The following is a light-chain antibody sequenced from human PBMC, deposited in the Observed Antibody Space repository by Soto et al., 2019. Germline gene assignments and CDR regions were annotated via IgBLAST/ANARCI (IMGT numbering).Light chain of an antibody. CDR3: QQYYSTPRT. Sequence: DIVMTQSPDSLAVSLGERATINCKSSQSVLYSSNNKNYLAWYQQKPGQPPKLLIYWASTRESGVPDRCSGSGSGTDFTLTFGSLQADDVAVYYCQQYYSTPRTFGQGTKVEIK. J-gene: IGKJ1*01. CDR1: QSVLYSSNNKNY. V-gene: IGKV4-1*01. CDR2: WAS.